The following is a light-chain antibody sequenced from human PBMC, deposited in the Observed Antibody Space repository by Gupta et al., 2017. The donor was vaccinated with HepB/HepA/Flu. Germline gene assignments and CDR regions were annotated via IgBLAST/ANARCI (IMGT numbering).Light chain of an antibody. CDR1: QSVRGNY. V-gene: IGKV3-20*01. Sequence: EIVLTQSPGTLSVSLGERATLSCRASQSVRGNYLAWYQQKPGQAPSVLIYDASSRATGVPDRFSGSGSGADFTLTITRLEPEDFAVYYCQQYGSSPRTFGQGTKVEIK. CDR3: QQYGSSPRT. J-gene: IGKJ1*01. CDR2: DAS.